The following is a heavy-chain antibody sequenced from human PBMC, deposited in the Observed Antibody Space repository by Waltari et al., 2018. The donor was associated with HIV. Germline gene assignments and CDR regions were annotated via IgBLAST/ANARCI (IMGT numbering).Heavy chain of an antibody. CDR3: AREFYDFDWRRKGAFDI. V-gene: IGHV4-39*07. Sequence: QLQLQESGPGLVKPSETLPLTCTVYGGPISSSSYSWGWIRQPPGKGLEWIGSIYYSGSTYYNPSLKSRVTISVDTSKNQFSLKLSSVTAADTAVYYCAREFYDFDWRRKGAFDIWGQGTMVTVSS. CDR1: GGPISSSSYS. D-gene: IGHD3-9*01. CDR2: IYYSGST. J-gene: IGHJ3*02.